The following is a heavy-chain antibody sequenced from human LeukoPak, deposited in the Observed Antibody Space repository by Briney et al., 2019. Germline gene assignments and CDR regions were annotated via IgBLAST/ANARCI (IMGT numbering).Heavy chain of an antibody. CDR2: INHSGST. CDR1: GGSFSGYY. V-gene: IGHV4-34*01. Sequence: SETLSLTCAVYGGSFSGYYWSWIRQPPGKGLEGIGEINHSGSTNYNPSLKSRVTISVDTSKNQFSLKLSSVTAADTAVYYCARGISHWGQGTLVTVSS. CDR3: ARGISH. J-gene: IGHJ4*02. D-gene: IGHD2-21*01.